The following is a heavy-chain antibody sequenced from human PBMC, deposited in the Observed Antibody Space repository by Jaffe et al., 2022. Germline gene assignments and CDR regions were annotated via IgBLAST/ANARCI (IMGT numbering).Heavy chain of an antibody. J-gene: IGHJ4*02. Sequence: QITLKESGPTLVKPTQTLTLTCTFSGFSLSTSGVGVGWIRQPPGKALEWLALIYWNDDKRYSPSLKSRLTITKDTSKNQVVLTMTNMDPVDTATYYCAHSIWGYCSSTSCHRMYYFDYWGQGTLVTVSS. D-gene: IGHD2-2*01. CDR3: AHSIWGYCSSTSCHRMYYFDY. CDR2: IYWNDDK. CDR1: GFSLSTSGVG. V-gene: IGHV2-5*01.